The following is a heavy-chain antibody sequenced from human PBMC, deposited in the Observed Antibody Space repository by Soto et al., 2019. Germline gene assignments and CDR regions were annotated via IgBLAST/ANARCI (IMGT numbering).Heavy chain of an antibody. J-gene: IGHJ6*02. CDR2: IYYSGST. CDR1: GGSVSSGSYY. CDR3: ARDYPYFDILTGPLYYYYGMDV. Sequence: SETLSLTCTVSGGSVSSGSYYWSWIRQPPGKGLEWIGYIYYSGSTNYNPSLKSRVTISVDTSKNQFSLKLSSVTAVDTAVYYCARDYPYFDILTGPLYYYYGMDVWGQGTTVTVS. D-gene: IGHD3-9*01. V-gene: IGHV4-61*01.